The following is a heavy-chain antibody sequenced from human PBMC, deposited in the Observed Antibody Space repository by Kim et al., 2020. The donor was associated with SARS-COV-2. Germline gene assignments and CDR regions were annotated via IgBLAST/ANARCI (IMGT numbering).Heavy chain of an antibody. CDR2: ST. J-gene: IGHJ3*02. V-gene: IGHV4-39*07. D-gene: IGHD1-1*01. Sequence: STYSNPSLKSRVTISVDTSKNQFSLKLSSVTAADTAVYYCARGNLGAFDIWGQGTMVTVSS. CDR3: ARGNLGAFDI.